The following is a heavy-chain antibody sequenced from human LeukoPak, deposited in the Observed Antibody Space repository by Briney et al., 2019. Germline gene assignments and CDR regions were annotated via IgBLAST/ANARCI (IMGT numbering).Heavy chain of an antibody. CDR3: AKISPSLKAGTGSDY. CDR1: GFTFSSYG. V-gene: IGHV3-30*02. D-gene: IGHD6-13*01. CDR2: IRYDGSNK. Sequence: PGGSLRLSCAASGFTFSSYGMHWVRQAPGKGLEWVAFIRYDGSNKYYADSVKGRFTISRDNSKNTLYLQMNSLRAEDTALYYCAKISPSLKAGTGSDYWGQGTLVTVSS. J-gene: IGHJ4*02.